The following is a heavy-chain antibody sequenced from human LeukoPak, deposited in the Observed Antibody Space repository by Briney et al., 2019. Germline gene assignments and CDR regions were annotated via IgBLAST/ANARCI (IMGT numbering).Heavy chain of an antibody. J-gene: IGHJ3*02. CDR3: TRDSGYNAFDI. Sequence: GGSLRLSCAASGFTFDDYAMHWVRQAPGKGLEWVSGISWNSGSIGYVVSVRGRFTISRDNAKNSLYLQMNSLRGEDTAVYYCTRDSGYNAFDIWGQGTMVTVSS. V-gene: IGHV3-9*01. CDR1: GFTFDDYA. CDR2: ISWNSGSI. D-gene: IGHD5-12*01.